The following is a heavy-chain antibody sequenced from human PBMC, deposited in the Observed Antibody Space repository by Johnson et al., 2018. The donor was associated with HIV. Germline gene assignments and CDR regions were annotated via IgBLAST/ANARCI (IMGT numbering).Heavy chain of an antibody. D-gene: IGHD6-19*01. CDR2: IRYDGSNK. J-gene: IGHJ3*02. Sequence: QVQLVESGGGVVQPGGSLRFSCVASGFTFSSYDMHWVRQAPGKGLEWVAFIRYDGSNKYYADSVKGRFTISRDNAKKSLYLQMNSLRAEDTAVYYCVRGRGGYSSGWYDAFDIWGQGTMVTVSS. V-gene: IGHV3-30*02. CDR3: VRGRGGYSSGWYDAFDI. CDR1: GFTFSSYD.